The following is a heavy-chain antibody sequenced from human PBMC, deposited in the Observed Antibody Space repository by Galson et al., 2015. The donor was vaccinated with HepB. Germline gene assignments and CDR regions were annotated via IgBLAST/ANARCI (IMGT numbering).Heavy chain of an antibody. J-gene: IGHJ5*02. CDR1: GGTFSSYA. CDR3: ARRWGLAAAGRTWFDP. Sequence: SVKVSCKASGGTFSSYAISWVRQAPGQGLEWMGGIIPIFGTANYAQKFQGRVTITADESTSTAYMELSSLRSEDTAVYYCARRWGLAAAGRTWFDPWGQGTLVTVSS. D-gene: IGHD6-13*01. V-gene: IGHV1-69*13. CDR2: IIPIFGTA.